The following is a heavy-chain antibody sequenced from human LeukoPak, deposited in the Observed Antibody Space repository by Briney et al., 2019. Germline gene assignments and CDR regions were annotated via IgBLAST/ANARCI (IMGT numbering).Heavy chain of an antibody. CDR3: AKAIRSSARTMDF. J-gene: IGHJ4*02. D-gene: IGHD4/OR15-4a*01. CDR2: ISWRGDSA. V-gene: IGHV3-43D*03. Sequence: SGESLRLSCAASGFTFDDYAMHWVRQAPGKGLEWVSLISWRGDSAYYAESVKGRFTISRDNSKNSLYLQMHSLRAEDTAFYYCAKAIRSSARTMDFWGQGTLVTVSS. CDR1: GFTFDDYA.